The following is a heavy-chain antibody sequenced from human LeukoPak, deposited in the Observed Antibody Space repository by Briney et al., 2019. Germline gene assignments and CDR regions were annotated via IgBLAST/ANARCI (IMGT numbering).Heavy chain of an antibody. J-gene: IGHJ5*02. V-gene: IGHV1-18*01. CDR3: ARERSLYYSSFDWFYT. Sequence: ASVKVSCKASGYTFTSYGISWVRQAPGQGLEWMGWISAYNGNTNYAQKLQGRVTMTTDTSTSTAYMELRSLRSDDTAVYYCARERSLYYSSFDWFYTWGQGALVTVSS. CDR2: ISAYNGNT. D-gene: IGHD3-10*01. CDR1: GYTFTSYG.